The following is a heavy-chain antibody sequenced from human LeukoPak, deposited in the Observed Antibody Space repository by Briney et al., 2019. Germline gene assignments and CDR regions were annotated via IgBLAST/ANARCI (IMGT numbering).Heavy chain of an antibody. CDR2: IDPTGST. V-gene: IGHV4-4*07. CDR1: GASSSGYY. D-gene: IGHD3-22*01. Sequence: SETLSLTCSVSGASSSGYYCHWVRQSAGKGLEWIGRIDPTGSTNYNPSLESRVTMSVGTSKNQFSLRLTSVTAADTAVYYCARVLPHQYDNHDTFDIWGQGTMVTVSS. J-gene: IGHJ3*02. CDR3: ARVLPHQYDNHDTFDI.